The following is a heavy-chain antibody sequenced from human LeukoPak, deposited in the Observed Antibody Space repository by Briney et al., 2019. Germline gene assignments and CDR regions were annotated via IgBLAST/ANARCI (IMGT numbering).Heavy chain of an antibody. CDR3: ARDMEYSSSIGFDY. CDR1: GYTFTSYA. Sequence: GASVKVSCKASGYTFTSYAMHWVRQAPGQRLEWMGWINAGNGNTKYSQEFQGRVTITRDTSASTVYMELSSLRSEDMAVYYCARDMEYSSSIGFDYWGQGTLVTVSS. CDR2: INAGNGNT. J-gene: IGHJ4*02. D-gene: IGHD6-6*01. V-gene: IGHV1-3*03.